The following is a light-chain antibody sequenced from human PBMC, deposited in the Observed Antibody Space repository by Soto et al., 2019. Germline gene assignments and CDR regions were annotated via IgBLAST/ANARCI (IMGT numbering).Light chain of an antibody. CDR1: SSNIGNNH. V-gene: IGLV1-47*01. Sequence: QSVLTQPPSASGTPGQRVTFSCSGSSSNIGNNHVFWYQHFPGTAPRLLIYKNNQRPSGVPDRFSGSKSGTSASLATSGLRSEDEADYYCAAWDDSLSGWMFGGGTKLTVL. J-gene: IGLJ3*02. CDR3: AAWDDSLSGWM. CDR2: KNN.